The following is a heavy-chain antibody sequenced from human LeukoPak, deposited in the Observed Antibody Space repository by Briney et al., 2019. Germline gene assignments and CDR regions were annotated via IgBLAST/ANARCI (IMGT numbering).Heavy chain of an antibody. CDR3: TRGPIHVWKHNGVDV. Sequence: PGGSLRLSCRTSGFTFRDHGMNWVRQAPGKGLEGGGVIWRQAYHGTTEYAASVQGRVPITRDDSGAIAYLHMNSLNTEDTALYYCTRGPIHVWKHNGVDVWGQGTTVTVSS. D-gene: IGHD5-18*01. CDR2: IWRQAYHGTT. CDR1: GFTFRDHG. V-gene: IGHV3-49*04. J-gene: IGHJ6*02.